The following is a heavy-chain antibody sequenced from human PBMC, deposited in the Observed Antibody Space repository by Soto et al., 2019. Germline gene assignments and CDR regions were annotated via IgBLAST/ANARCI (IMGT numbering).Heavy chain of an antibody. CDR3: EGHDY. V-gene: IGHV4-34*01. CDR2: VNYTGRT. Sequence: QVQLQQWGAGLLKPSETLSLTCAVYGGSFSAYYWSWIRQPPGKGLEWIGEVNYTGRTDYNPSLKSRVTISVDTSKNQFSLKLSSVTAADPAVYYCEGHDYWGQGTLVTVSS. J-gene: IGHJ4*02. CDR1: GGSFSAYY.